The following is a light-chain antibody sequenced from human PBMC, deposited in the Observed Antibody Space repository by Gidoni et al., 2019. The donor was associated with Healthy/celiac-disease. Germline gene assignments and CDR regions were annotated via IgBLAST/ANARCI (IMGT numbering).Light chain of an antibody. Sequence: DIQMTQSPSSLSASVGDRVTITCRASQSTSSYLNWYQQKPGKSPELLIDAASSVQSGVPSRFSGSGSGTDFTLTISSLQPGDFATYSCQQSYSTRTFGGGTKVEIK. CDR2: AAS. CDR1: QSTSSY. CDR3: QQSYSTRT. V-gene: IGKV1-39*01. J-gene: IGKJ4*01.